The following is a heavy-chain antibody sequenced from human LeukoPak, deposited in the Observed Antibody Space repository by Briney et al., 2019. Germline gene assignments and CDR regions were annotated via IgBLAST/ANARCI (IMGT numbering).Heavy chain of an antibody. D-gene: IGHD6-13*01. CDR2: IYYSGIT. V-gene: IGHV4-39*07. CDR3: ARVSPPVAPRDRIAAAGHLDY. J-gene: IGHJ4*02. CDR1: GGSISSSNYY. Sequence: SETLYLTCTVSGGSISSSNYYWGWIRQPPGKGLEWIGSIYYSGITYYNPSLKSRVTISVDTSKNQFSLKLSSVTAADTAVYYCARVSPPVAPRDRIAAAGHLDYWGQGTLVTVSS.